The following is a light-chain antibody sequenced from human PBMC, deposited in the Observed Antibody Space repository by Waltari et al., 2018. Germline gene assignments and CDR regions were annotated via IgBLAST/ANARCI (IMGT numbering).Light chain of an antibody. CDR1: SSDIGGYNY. V-gene: IGLV2-8*01. CDR3: SSYAGSNNYVV. Sequence: QSALTQPPSASGSPGQSVTISCTGPSSDIGGYNYVSGYQQHPGKAPKLMIYEVNKRPSGVPDRFSGSKSGNTASLTVSGLQAEDEADYYCSSYAGSNNYVVFGGGTKLTVL. CDR2: EVN. J-gene: IGLJ2*01.